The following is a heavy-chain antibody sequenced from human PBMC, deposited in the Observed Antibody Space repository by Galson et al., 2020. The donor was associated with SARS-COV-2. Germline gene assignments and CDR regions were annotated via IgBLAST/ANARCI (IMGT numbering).Heavy chain of an antibody. J-gene: IGHJ4*02. CDR3: TWTTVTLQGDF. CDR1: GFTFSNAW. Sequence: GGSLRLSCAASGFTFSNAWMSWVRQAPGKGLEWVGRVKSKTDGGTTDYAAPVKGRFIISRDDSKNTLYLQMDSLKTEDTAVYYCTWTTVTLQGDFWGQGPQVTVSS. CDR2: VKSKTDGGTT. V-gene: IGHV3-15*01. D-gene: IGHD4-17*01.